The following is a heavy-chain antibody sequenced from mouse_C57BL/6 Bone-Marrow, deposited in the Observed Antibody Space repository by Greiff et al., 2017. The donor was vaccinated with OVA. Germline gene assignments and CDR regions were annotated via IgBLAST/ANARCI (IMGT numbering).Heavy chain of an antibody. Sequence: VQLQQSGAELVRPGASVKLSCTASGFNIKDDYMHWVKQRPEQGLEWIGWIDPENGDTEYASKFQGKATITADTSSNTAYLQLSSLTSEDTAVDYCTTYYDYDGFDYWGKGTTLTGSS. V-gene: IGHV14-4*01. CDR2: IDPENGDT. D-gene: IGHD2-4*01. CDR1: GFNIKDDY. CDR3: TTYYDYDGFDY. J-gene: IGHJ2*01.